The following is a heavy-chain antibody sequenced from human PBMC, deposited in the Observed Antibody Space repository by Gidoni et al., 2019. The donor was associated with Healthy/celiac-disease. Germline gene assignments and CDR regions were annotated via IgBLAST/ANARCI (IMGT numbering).Heavy chain of an antibody. CDR2: IIPILGIA. D-gene: IGHD3-22*01. V-gene: IGHV1-69*08. CDR1: GVTFSSYT. J-gene: IGHJ4*02. Sequence: QVQLVQSGAEVKKPGSSVTVSCKASGVTFSSYTISWVRQAPGQGLEWMGRIIPILGIANYAQKFQGRVTITADKSTSTAYMELSSLRSEDTAVYYCARDYDSSGYFDYWGQGTLVTVSS. CDR3: ARDYDSSGYFDY.